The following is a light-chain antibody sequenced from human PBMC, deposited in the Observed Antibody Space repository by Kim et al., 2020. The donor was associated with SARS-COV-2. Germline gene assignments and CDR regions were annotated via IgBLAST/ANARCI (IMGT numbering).Light chain of an antibody. Sequence: QSVLTQPPSASGTPGQRVTISCSGSRSNIGSNFVYWYQQLPGTAPKLLIYRNNQRPSGVPDRFSVSKSGTSASLAISGLRSEDEADYYCAAWDDSLSGVVFGEGTKLTVL. V-gene: IGLV1-47*01. CDR3: AAWDDSLSGVV. CDR1: RSNIGSNF. CDR2: RNN. J-gene: IGLJ2*01.